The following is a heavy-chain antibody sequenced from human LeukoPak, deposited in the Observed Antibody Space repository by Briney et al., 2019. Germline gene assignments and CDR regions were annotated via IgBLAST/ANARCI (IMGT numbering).Heavy chain of an antibody. CDR3: ARSPRSYYGSRSWIDY. V-gene: IGHV4-39*01. Sequence: SETLSLTCTVSGCSISSTSYYWGWIRQPPGKGLEWIGSIYYSGSTYSNPSLKSRVTISVDPSKNQFSLKLSSVTAADSAVYYCARSPRSYYGSRSWIDYWGQGTLVTVSS. D-gene: IGHD3-10*01. CDR1: GCSISSTSYY. J-gene: IGHJ4*02. CDR2: IYYSGST.